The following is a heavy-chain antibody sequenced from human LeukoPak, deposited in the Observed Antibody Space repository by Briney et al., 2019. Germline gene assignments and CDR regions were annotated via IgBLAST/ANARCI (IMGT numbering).Heavy chain of an antibody. D-gene: IGHD2-15*01. CDR1: GFTFSSYS. CDR2: ISSSSSTI. CDR3: ARDGVMLLGSGGDY. Sequence: GGSPRLSCAASGFTFSSYSMNWVRQAPGKGLEWVSYISSSSSTIYYADSVKGRFTISRDNAKNSLYLQMNSLRAEDTAVYYCARDGVMLLGSGGDYWGQGTLVTVSS. V-gene: IGHV3-48*04. J-gene: IGHJ4*02.